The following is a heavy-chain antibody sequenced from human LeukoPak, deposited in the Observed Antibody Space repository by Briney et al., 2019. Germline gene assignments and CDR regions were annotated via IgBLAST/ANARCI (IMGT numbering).Heavy chain of an antibody. V-gene: IGHV3-23*01. Sequence: GGSLRLSCAASGFTFSSYAMSWVRQAPGKGLEWVSAISGSGGSTYYADSVKGRFTISRDNSKNTLYLQMNSLRAEDTAVYYCARASERVGATPPGNWGQGTLVTVSS. J-gene: IGHJ4*02. CDR1: GFTFSSYA. CDR3: ARASERVGATPPGN. D-gene: IGHD1-26*01. CDR2: ISGSGGST.